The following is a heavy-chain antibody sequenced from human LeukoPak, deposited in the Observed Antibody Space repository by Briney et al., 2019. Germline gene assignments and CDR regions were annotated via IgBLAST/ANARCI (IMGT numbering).Heavy chain of an antibody. V-gene: IGHV4-59*01. CDR3: AREGLAFDI. Sequence: SETLSLTRTLSGDPHMIYYRSGIPHPPGRGLEWSGHIYYGGNTNYNRSLESRVTISVDTSKNQFCLKLTSVIAEDTAVYCCAREGLAFDIWGQGTLVTVSS. CDR2: IYYGGNT. CDR1: GDPHMIYY. J-gene: IGHJ3*02.